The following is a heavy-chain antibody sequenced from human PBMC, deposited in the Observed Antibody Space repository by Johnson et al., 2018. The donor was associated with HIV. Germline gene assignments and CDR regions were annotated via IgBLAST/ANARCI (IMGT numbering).Heavy chain of an antibody. CDR2: LFSGGNT. CDR1: GFTVSSYY. J-gene: IGHJ3*02. V-gene: IGHV3-66*02. CDR3: AKRLQGGYDAFDI. D-gene: IGHD5-12*01. Sequence: VKLVESGGGLVQPGGSLRLSCAASGFTVSSYYMSWVRQAPGKGLEWVSVLFSGGNTYYADSVKGRFTISRDNSKNTLYLQMNSLRAEDTAVYHCAKRLQGGYDAFDIWGQGTMVTVSS.